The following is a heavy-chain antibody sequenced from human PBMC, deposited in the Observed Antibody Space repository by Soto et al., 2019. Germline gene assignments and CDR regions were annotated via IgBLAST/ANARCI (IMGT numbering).Heavy chain of an antibody. CDR1: GGSISSYY. CDR2: IYYSGRT. CDR3: ARTPIPYYDFWSGYSDATYYFDY. V-gene: IGHV4-59*01. D-gene: IGHD3-3*01. Sequence: SETLSLTCTVSGGSISSYYWSWIRQPPGKGLEWIGYIYYSGRTNYNPSLKSRVTISVATSKNQFSLKLSSVTAADTAVYYCARTPIPYYDFWSGYSDATYYFDYWGQGTLVTVSS. J-gene: IGHJ4*02.